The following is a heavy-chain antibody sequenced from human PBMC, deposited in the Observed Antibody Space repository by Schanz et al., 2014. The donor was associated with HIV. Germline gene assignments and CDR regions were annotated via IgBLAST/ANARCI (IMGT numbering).Heavy chain of an antibody. Sequence: EVQLVESGGGLGQPGRSLRLSCVVSGFSFDDYAMHWVRQAPGKGLEWVSGITWKGDIGVYADSVKGRFTISRDNAKKSLYLQMKSLRTEDTAVYYCAKDVHHWDFGDYGTQGAFHGMDVWGQGTTVTVSS. V-gene: IGHV3-9*01. D-gene: IGHD4-17*01. CDR1: GFSFDDYA. J-gene: IGHJ6*02. CDR2: ITWKGDIG. CDR3: AKDVHHWDFGDYGTQGAFHGMDV.